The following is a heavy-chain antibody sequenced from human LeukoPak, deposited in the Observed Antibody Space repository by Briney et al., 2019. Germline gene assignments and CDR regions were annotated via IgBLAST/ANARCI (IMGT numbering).Heavy chain of an antibody. CDR3: ARVTMVAGASYNWFVH. CDR1: GFTFSSYA. V-gene: IGHV3-23*01. D-gene: IGHD2-15*01. CDR2: ISGSGGST. J-gene: IGHJ5*02. Sequence: PGGSLRLSCAASGFTFSSYAMSWVRQAPGKGLEWVSAISGSGGSTYYADSVKGRFTISRDNYKNTLYLQMNSLRIQDTAVYYCARVTMVAGASYNWFVHWGQGTLVTVST.